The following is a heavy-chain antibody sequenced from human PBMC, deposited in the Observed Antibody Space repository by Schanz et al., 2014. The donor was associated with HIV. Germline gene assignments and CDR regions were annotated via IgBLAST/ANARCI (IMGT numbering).Heavy chain of an antibody. V-gene: IGHV4-34*01. CDR3: ARDSTMDYFDY. J-gene: IGHJ4*02. CDR1: GGSLSGYD. D-gene: IGHD6-13*01. CDR2: INHSGST. Sequence: QVQLQQWGAGLLNSSETLSLTCAVYGGSLSGYDWNWIRQSPGKGLEWIGEINHSGSTNYNPSLKSRVTISVDTSSDHFSRKLSSVTAADTAVYYCARDSTMDYFDYWGQGTLVTVSS.